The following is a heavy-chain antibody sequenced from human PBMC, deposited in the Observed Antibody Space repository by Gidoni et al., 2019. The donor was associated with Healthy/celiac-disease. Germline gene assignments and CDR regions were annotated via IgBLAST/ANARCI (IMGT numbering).Heavy chain of an antibody. CDR3: ARVGTYYGMDV. V-gene: IGHV1-46*03. CDR1: GYTFTSYY. D-gene: IGHD1-1*01. Sequence: QVQLVQSGAEGKKPGASVKVYCKASGYTFTSYYMHWVRQARGQGLEWMGIINPSGGSTSYAQKFQGRVTMTRDTSTSTVYMELSSLRSEDTAVYYCARVGTYYGMDVWGQGTTVTVSS. CDR2: INPSGGST. J-gene: IGHJ6*02.